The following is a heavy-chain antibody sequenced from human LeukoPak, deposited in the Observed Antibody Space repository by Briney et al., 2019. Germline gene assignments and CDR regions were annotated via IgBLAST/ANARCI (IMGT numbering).Heavy chain of an antibody. D-gene: IGHD6-19*01. CDR1: GFTFSSYG. CDR3: AKGPWLAYPYYFDY. J-gene: IGHJ4*02. CDR2: ISGSGSST. V-gene: IGHV3-23*01. Sequence: GGSLRLSCAASGFTFSSYGMSWVRQAPGKGLEWVSAISGSGSSTYYAASVKDRFTISRDNSKNTLYLQMNSLRAEDTAVYYCAKGPWLAYPYYFDYWGQGTLVTVSS.